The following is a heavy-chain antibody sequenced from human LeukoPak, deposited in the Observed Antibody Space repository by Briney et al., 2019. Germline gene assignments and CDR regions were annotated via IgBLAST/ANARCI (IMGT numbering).Heavy chain of an antibody. CDR2: ISYDGSNK. CDR3: AKVEYGLVSFIDS. CDR1: GFTFSSYG. V-gene: IGHV3-30*18. Sequence: GGSLRLSCAASGFTFSSYGMHWVRQAPGKGLEWVAVISYDGSNKYYADSVKGRFTISRDNSKNTLYLQMNSLRAEDTAVYYCAKVEYGLVSFIDSWGQGTLVIVSS. D-gene: IGHD3-9*01. J-gene: IGHJ4*02.